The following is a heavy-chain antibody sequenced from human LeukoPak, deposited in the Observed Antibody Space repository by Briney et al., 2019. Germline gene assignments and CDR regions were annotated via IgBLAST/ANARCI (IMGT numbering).Heavy chain of an antibody. D-gene: IGHD2-2*01. Sequence: GGSLRLSCAASGFTFSDSAMLWVRQASGKGLEWVGRIRNKPNNYATAYAASVKDRFTISRDDSKNTAFLQMNSLETEDTAVYYCATLGPYCSSTSCYYFDYWGQGTLVTVSS. CDR2: IRNKPNNYAT. CDR3: ATLGPYCSSTSCYYFDY. V-gene: IGHV3-73*01. CDR1: GFTFSDSA. J-gene: IGHJ4*02.